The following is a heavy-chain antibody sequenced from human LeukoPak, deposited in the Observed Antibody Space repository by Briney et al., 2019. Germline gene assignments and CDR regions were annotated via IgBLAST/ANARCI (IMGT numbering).Heavy chain of an antibody. CDR1: GYTFTYYY. D-gene: IGHD2-15*01. V-gene: IGHV1-2*02. J-gene: IGHJ5*02. CDR2: INPDSGDT. CDR3: ARSDSYTWFDP. Sequence: ASVKVSCKASGYTFTYYYIHWMRQAPGQGLEWMGWINPDSGDTSYAQEFQGRVTMTRDTSISTVYVELSRLRSDDTAVYYCARSDSYTWFDPWGQGTLVTVSS.